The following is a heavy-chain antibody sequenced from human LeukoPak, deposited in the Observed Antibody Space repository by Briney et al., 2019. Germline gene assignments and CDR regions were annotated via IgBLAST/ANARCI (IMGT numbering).Heavy chain of an antibody. CDR3: AKGRQLLDP. V-gene: IGHV3-23*01. Sequence: GGSLRLSCTASGFSYSNYAMSWARQAPGKGLEWVSSISGSSGTIDYADSVKGRFIISRDNFNNVHYLQINSLRPEDTAVYYCAKGRQLLDPWGQGTLVTVSS. D-gene: IGHD1-1*01. CDR1: GFSYSNYA. J-gene: IGHJ5*02. CDR2: ISGSSGTI.